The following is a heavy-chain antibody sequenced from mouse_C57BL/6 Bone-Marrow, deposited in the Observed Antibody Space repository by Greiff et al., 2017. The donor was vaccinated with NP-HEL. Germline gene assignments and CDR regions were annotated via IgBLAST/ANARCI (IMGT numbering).Heavy chain of an antibody. D-gene: IGHD2-3*01. Sequence: EVQLQESGAELVRPGASVKLSCTASGFNIKDDYMYWVKQRPEQGLEWIGWIDPENGDTEYASKFQGKATITADTSSNTAYLQLSSLTSEDTAVYYCTADGYYDSWGQGTTLTVSS. CDR2: IDPENGDT. J-gene: IGHJ2*01. V-gene: IGHV14-4*01. CDR1: GFNIKDDY. CDR3: TADGYYDS.